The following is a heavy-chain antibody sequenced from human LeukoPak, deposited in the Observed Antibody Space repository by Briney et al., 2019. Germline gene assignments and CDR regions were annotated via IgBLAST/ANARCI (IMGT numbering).Heavy chain of an antibody. CDR2: TWQDGNK. CDR1: GFTCSSYA. V-gene: IGHV3-33*06. D-gene: IGHD2-8*01. Sequence: PGGSLRLSCAASGFTCSSYAMHWVRQAPGKGLEWVAVTWQDGNKAYADSVKGRFTISRDNSKNTLFLQMNGLRAEDTAMYYCAKEWSAFDMWGQGAMVTVSS. J-gene: IGHJ3*02. CDR3: AKEWSAFDM.